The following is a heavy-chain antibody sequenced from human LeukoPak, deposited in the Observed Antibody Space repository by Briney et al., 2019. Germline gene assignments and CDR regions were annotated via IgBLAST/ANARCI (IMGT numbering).Heavy chain of an antibody. V-gene: IGHV3-48*04. J-gene: IGHJ5*02. CDR3: ARGAGYCSGGSCYGFVDWFDP. CDR1: GFTSSSYS. Sequence: PGGSLRLSCAASGFTSSSYSMNWVRQAPGKGLEWVSYISSSSSTIYYADSVKGRFTISRDNAKNSLYLQMNSLRAEDTAVYYCARGAGYCSGGSCYGFVDWFDPWGQGTLVTVSS. CDR2: ISSSSSTI. D-gene: IGHD2-15*01.